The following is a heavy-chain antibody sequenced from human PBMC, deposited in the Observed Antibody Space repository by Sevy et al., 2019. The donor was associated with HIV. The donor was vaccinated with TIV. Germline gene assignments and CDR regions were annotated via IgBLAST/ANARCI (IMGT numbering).Heavy chain of an antibody. J-gene: IGHJ5*02. Sequence: SETLSLTCTVSGGSISSYYWSWIRQPPGKGLEWIGYIYYSGSTNYNPSLKSRVTISVDTSKNQFSLKLSSVTAADTAVYYCARSGFLEWPGSFRGPRNWFDPWGQVTLVTVSS. CDR1: GGSISSYY. CDR3: ARSGFLEWPGSFRGPRNWFDP. D-gene: IGHD3-3*01. V-gene: IGHV4-59*13. CDR2: IYYSGST.